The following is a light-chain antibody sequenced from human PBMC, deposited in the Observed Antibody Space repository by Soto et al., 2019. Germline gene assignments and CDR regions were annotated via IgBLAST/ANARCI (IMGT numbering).Light chain of an antibody. CDR3: QQYGSSGT. V-gene: IGKV3-20*01. Sequence: DIVMTQSPLSLPVTPGEPASISCRSSQSLLHLNGYNYLAWYQQKPGQAPRLLIYGASNWATGIPDRFSGSGSGTDFTLTISRLEPEDFAVYYCQQYGSSGTFGQGTKVDIK. J-gene: IGKJ1*01. CDR1: QSLLHLNGYNY. CDR2: GAS.